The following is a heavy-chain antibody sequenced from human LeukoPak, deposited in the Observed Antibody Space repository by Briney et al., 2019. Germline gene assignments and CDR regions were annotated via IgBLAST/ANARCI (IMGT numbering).Heavy chain of an antibody. D-gene: IGHD1-7*01. J-gene: IGHJ3*02. CDR1: GFTFSDNY. Sequence: GGSLRLSCAASGFTFSDNYMTLVRQAPGKGLEWLSYISGNGGVIQYADSVKGRFTISRDNAKNLLYLQMDSLRVEDTAIYYCARDSGNYLDAFDIWGQGTMVTVSS. CDR2: ISGNGGVI. V-gene: IGHV3-11*04. CDR3: ARDSGNYLDAFDI.